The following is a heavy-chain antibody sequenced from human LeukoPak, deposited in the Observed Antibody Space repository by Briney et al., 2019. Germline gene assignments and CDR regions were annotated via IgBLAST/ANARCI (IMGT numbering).Heavy chain of an antibody. V-gene: IGHV4-59*08. D-gene: IGHD3-16*01. Sequence: SETLSLTCTVSGGTISSHYWSWIRQAPGKGLEWIGYIYCGGSTNYNISLKCRVTISVATSTQQLSLKLSCVAAAATAVYYCARHIGGGIEDMDVWGKGTKVIVSS. CDR3: ARHIGGGIEDMDV. J-gene: IGHJ6*03. CDR1: GGTISSHY. CDR2: IYCGGST.